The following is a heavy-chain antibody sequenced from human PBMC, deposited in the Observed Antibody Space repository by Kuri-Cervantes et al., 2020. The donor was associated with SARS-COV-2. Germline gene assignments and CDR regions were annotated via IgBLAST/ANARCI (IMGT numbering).Heavy chain of an antibody. Sequence: GESLKISCAASGFTVNNNYITWVRQAPGKGLEWVSIIYGGGDSYYANSVKGRFTISRDIFENTLYLQMSSLRPEVTAVYYCAKRYQDTIFGVVIDYYYMDVWGKGTTVTVSS. V-gene: IGHV3-66*02. CDR2: IYGGGDS. D-gene: IGHD3-3*01. J-gene: IGHJ6*03. CDR1: GFTVNNNY. CDR3: AKRYQDTIFGVVIDYYYMDV.